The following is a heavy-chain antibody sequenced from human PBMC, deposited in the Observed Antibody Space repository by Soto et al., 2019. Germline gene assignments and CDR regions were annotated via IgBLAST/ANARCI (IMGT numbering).Heavy chain of an antibody. CDR1: GFTFSSYS. CDR3: ARAFLAVADPYDY. D-gene: IGHD6-19*01. CDR2: ISSSSSYI. Sequence: GGSLRLSCAASGFTFSSYSMNWVRQAPGKGLEWVSSISSSSSYIYYADSVKGRFTISRDNAKNSLYLQMNSLRAEDTAVYHCARAFLAVADPYDYWGQGTLVTVSS. V-gene: IGHV3-21*01. J-gene: IGHJ4*02.